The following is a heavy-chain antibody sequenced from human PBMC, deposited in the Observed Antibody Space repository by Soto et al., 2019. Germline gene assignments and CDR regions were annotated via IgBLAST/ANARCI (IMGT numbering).Heavy chain of an antibody. Sequence: SETLSLTCAVSGGSISSYYWSWIRQPPGKGLEWIGYIYYSGSTNYNPSLKSRVTISVDTSKNQFSLKLSSVTAADTAVYYCARHSPDFWSGEFGLEVDYWGQGTLVTVSS. CDR1: GGSISSYY. J-gene: IGHJ4*02. D-gene: IGHD3-3*01. V-gene: IGHV4-59*01. CDR3: ARHSPDFWSGEFGLEVDY. CDR2: IYYSGST.